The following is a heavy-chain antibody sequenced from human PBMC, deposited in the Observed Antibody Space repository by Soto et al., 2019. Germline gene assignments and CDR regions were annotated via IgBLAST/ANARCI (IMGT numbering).Heavy chain of an antibody. V-gene: IGHV3-15*07. Sequence: GGSLRLSCAASGFTFSNAWMNWVRQAPGKGLEWVGRIKSKTDGGTTDYAAPVKGRFTISRDDSKNTLYLQMNSLKTEDTAVYYCTTEGTSIAARHYYYGMDVWGQGTTVTVSS. J-gene: IGHJ6*02. CDR1: GFTFSNAW. CDR3: TTEGTSIAARHYYYGMDV. CDR2: IKSKTDGGTT. D-gene: IGHD6-6*01.